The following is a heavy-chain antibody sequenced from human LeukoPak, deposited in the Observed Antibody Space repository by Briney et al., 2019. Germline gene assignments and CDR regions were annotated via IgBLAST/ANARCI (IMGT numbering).Heavy chain of an antibody. J-gene: IGHJ5*02. CDR3: ARCIAAAGYSWFDP. V-gene: IGHV3-11*01. Sequence: GGSLRPSCAASGFTFSDYYMSWIRQAPGKGLEWVSYISSSGSTIYYADSVKGRFTISRDNAKNSLYLQMNSLRAEDTAVYYCARCIAAAGYSWFDPWGQGTLVTVSS. D-gene: IGHD6-13*01. CDR1: GFTFSDYY. CDR2: ISSSGSTI.